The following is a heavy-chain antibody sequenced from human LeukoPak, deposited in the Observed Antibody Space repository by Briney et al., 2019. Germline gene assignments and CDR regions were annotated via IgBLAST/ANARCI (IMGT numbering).Heavy chain of an antibody. CDR1: GYTFTSYD. Sequence: ASVKVSCKASGYTFTSYDINWVRQATGQGLEWMGWMNPNSGNTGYAQKFQGRVTMTRDTSISTAYMELSSLRSEDTAVYYCARDLQSSSGYYYVVGYWGQGTLVTVSS. CDR3: ARDLQSSSGYYYVVGY. V-gene: IGHV1-8*01. D-gene: IGHD3-22*01. CDR2: MNPNSGNT. J-gene: IGHJ4*02.